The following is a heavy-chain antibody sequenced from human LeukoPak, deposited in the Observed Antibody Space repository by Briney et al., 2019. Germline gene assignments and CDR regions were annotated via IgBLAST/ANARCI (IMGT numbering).Heavy chain of an antibody. Sequence: PSETLSLTCTVSGGSISSGSYYWSWIRQPAGKGLEWIGRIYTSGSTNYNPSLKSRVTISVDTSKNQFSLKLSSVTAADTAVYYCARVNTPYCSSTSCYRWENWGQGTLVTVSS. J-gene: IGHJ4*02. CDR3: ARVNTPYCSSTSCYRWEN. D-gene: IGHD2-2*01. CDR1: GGSISSGSYY. CDR2: IYTSGST. V-gene: IGHV4-61*02.